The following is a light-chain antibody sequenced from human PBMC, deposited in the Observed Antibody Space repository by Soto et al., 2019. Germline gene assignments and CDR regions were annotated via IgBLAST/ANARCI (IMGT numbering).Light chain of an antibody. CDR3: QQYKYYSRT. CDR1: QSMSSW. CDR2: GAS. J-gene: IGKJ2*01. Sequence: DIRMTQSPSTLSAVVGDRITITCRASQSMSSWVAWYQQKPGEAPKLLIYGASNLEAGVPSRFSGSGSETEFTFTISSLQPDDFATYYCQQYKYYSRTFGQGTKVEMK. V-gene: IGKV1-5*01.